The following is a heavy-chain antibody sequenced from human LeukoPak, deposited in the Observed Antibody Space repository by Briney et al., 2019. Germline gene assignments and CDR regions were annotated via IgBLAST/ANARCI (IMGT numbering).Heavy chain of an antibody. J-gene: IGHJ4*02. D-gene: IGHD3-3*01. Sequence: GGSLRLSCAASGFTFSSYGMHWVRQAPGKGLEWVAVIWYDGSNKYYADSVKGRFTISRDNSKNTLYLQMNSLRAEDTAVYYCARDHYLVLEWPVPSGYFDYWGQGTLVTVSS. CDR3: ARDHYLVLEWPVPSGYFDY. CDR2: IWYDGSNK. CDR1: GFTFSSYG. V-gene: IGHV3-33*01.